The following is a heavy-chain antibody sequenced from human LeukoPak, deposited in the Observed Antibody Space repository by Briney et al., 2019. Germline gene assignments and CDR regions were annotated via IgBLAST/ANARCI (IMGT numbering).Heavy chain of an antibody. V-gene: IGHV3-48*03. CDR3: AKHGDTAMCLDY. Sequence: GRSLRLSCAASGFTFSSYAMHWVRQAPGKGLEWVSYISSSGSTIYYADSVKGRFTISRDNAKNSLYLQMNNLRAEDTAVYYCAKHGDTAMCLDYWGQGTLVTVSS. D-gene: IGHD5-18*01. J-gene: IGHJ4*02. CDR1: GFTFSSYA. CDR2: ISSSGSTI.